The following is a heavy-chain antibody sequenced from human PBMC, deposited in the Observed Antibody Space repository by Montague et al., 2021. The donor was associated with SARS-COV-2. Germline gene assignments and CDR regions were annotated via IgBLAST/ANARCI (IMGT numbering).Heavy chain of an antibody. CDR3: ARAALPGRKNWFDP. Sequence: TLSLTCIVSGGSISSGSYYWGWIRQPAGKGLEWMGRIYTSGGANYNPSLNSRVTISVDTSKNQFSLNLTSVTAADTAVYYCARAALPGRKNWFDPWGQGTLVTVSS. CDR2: IYTSGGA. J-gene: IGHJ5*02. V-gene: IGHV4-61*02. D-gene: IGHD2-2*01. CDR1: GGSISSGSYY.